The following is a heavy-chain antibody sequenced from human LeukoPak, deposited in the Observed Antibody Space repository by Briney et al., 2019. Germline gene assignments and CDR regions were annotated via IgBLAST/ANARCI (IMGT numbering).Heavy chain of an antibody. CDR1: GLTFDNAW. CDR3: TTGPGNSGY. V-gene: IGHV3-15*01. Sequence: GGSLRLSCVVSGLTFDNAWMSWVRQAPGRGLEWVGRIKSKNVGETTEYAAPVQGRFTISRDDSKNTVYLQMSSLKTEDTAVYYCTTGPGNSGYWGQGTLVTVSS. D-gene: IGHD4-23*01. J-gene: IGHJ4*02. CDR2: IKSKNVGETT.